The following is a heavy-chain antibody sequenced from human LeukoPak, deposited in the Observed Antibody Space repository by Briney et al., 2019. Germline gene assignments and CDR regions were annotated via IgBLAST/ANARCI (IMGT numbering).Heavy chain of an antibody. V-gene: IGHV3-15*01. D-gene: IGHD2-2*01. CDR1: GLAFKNAW. CDR2: IKSKSDGART. CDR3: TTGSSSRSQVSYYYNYMDV. J-gene: IGHJ6*03. Sequence: GGSLRLSCAVSGLAFKNAWMSWVRQSPGKGLEWVGLIKSKSDGARTDFAAPVKGRFTTSRDDLKNMVYLQMSSLKSEDSGVYYCTTGSSSRSQVSYYYNYMDVWGRGIPVTVSS.